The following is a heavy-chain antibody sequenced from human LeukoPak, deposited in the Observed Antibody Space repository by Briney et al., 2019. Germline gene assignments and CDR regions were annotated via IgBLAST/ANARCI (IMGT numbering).Heavy chain of an antibody. V-gene: IGHV3-53*05. J-gene: IGHJ4*02. CDR1: GFTVSSNY. Sequence: GGSLRLSCAASGFTVSSNYMNWVRQAPGKGLEWVSVTYSGGSTYYADSVKGRFTVSRDNSKNTLYLQMNSLRAEDTAVYYCARVTIVVVPAAAYDYWGQGTLVTVSS. CDR3: ARVTIVVVPAAAYDY. D-gene: IGHD2-2*01. CDR2: TYSGGST.